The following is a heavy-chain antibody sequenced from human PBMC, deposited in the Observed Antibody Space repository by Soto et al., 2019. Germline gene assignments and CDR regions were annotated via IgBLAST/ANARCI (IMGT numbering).Heavy chain of an antibody. V-gene: IGHV3-74*01. CDR1: GFTLSSNW. CDR2: INRDGSST. D-gene: IGHD5-12*01. J-gene: IGHJ4*02. Sequence: PGGSLRLSCAASGFTLSSNWMNWVRQAPGKGLVWVGRINRDGSSTAYADSGRGRFTISRDNAKNTLYQQMNSLRAEDTAVYYCVRRAGGGFSYGVFDYWGQGTLVTVSS. CDR3: VRRAGGGFSYGVFDY.